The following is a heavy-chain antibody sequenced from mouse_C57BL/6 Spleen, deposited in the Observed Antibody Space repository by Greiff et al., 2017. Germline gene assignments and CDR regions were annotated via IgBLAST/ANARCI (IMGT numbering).Heavy chain of an antibody. CDR1: GYAFSSYW. V-gene: IGHV1-80*01. CDR2: IYPGDGDT. CDR3: ARDYYGSSYYFDY. D-gene: IGHD1-1*01. J-gene: IGHJ2*01. Sequence: VQLVESGAELVKPGASVKISCKASGYAFSSYWLNWVKQRPGKGLEWIGQIYPGDGDTNYNGKFKGKATLTADKSSSTAYMQLSSLTSEDSAVYFCARDYYGSSYYFDYWGQGTTPTVSS.